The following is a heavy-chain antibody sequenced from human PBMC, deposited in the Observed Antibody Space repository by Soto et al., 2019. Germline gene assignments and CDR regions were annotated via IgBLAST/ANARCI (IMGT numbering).Heavy chain of an antibody. D-gene: IGHD4-17*01. CDR3: ARSSVTIDGLDF. CDR1: GYDFNSYS. Sequence: QVRLEQSGAEVKEPGASVKISCKASGYDFNSYSIHWLRQAPGQRPEYMGRINGGIGNTKFSQKFQDRLTITRDTSASATYMELSSLTSDDTGVYYCARSSVTIDGLDFWGQGTLVIVSS. CDR2: INGGIGNT. V-gene: IGHV1-3*01. J-gene: IGHJ4*02.